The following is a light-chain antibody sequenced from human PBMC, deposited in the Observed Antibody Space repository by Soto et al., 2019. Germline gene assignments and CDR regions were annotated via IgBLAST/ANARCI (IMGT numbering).Light chain of an antibody. CDR2: EVS. CDR1: SSDVGGYNY. CDR3: SSYTSSSFYV. Sequence: QSVLTQPASVSGSPGQSITISCTGTSSDVGGYNYVSWYQQHPGKAPKLMIYEVSNRPSGVSNRFSGSKSGNKASLTISGLQAEDEADYYCSSYTSSSFYVFGTGTKLTVL. J-gene: IGLJ1*01. V-gene: IGLV2-14*01.